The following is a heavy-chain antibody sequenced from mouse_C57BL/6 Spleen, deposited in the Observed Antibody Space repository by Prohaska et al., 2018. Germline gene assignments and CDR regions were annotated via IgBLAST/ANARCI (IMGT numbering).Heavy chain of an antibody. D-gene: IGHD3-3*01. J-gene: IGHJ2*01. Sequence: DVQLQESGPGLVKPSQSLSLTCSVTGYSITSGYYWNWIRQFPGNKLEWMGYISYDGSNNYNPSLKNRISITRDTSKNQFFLKLNSVTTEDTATYYCARERGTFDYWGQGTTLTVSS. V-gene: IGHV3-6*01. CDR1: GYSITSGYY. CDR2: ISYDGSN. CDR3: ARERGTFDY.